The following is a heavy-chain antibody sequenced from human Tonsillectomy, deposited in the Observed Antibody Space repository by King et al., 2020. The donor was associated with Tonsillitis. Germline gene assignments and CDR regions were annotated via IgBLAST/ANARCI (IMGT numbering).Heavy chain of an antibody. V-gene: IGHV1-2*02. CDR2: INPNSGGT. CDR3: ARDWSGYDFNWFDP. Sequence: VQLVESGAEVKKPGASVKVSCKASGYTFTGYYIHWVRQAPGQGLEWMGWINPNSGGTNYAQKFQGRVTMTRDTSISTAYMELSRLGSDDTAVDYCARDWSGYDFNWFDPWGQGTLVTVSS. CDR1: GYTFTGYY. D-gene: IGHD5-12*01. J-gene: IGHJ5*02.